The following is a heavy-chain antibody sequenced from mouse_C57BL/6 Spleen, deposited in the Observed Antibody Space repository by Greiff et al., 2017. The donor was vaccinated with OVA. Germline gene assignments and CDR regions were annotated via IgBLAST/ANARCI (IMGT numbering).Heavy chain of an antibody. D-gene: IGHD1-1*01. CDR1: GYAFTNYL. CDR3: ARWGSSAYYFDD. CDR2: INPGSGGT. Sequence: VQLQQSGAELVRPGTSVKVSCKASGYAFTNYLIEWVKQRPGPGLEWIGVINPGSGGTNYNEKFKGKATLTADKSSSTASMQLSSLTSEDSAVYFCARWGSSAYYFDDWGQGTTLTVSS. J-gene: IGHJ2*01. V-gene: IGHV1-54*01.